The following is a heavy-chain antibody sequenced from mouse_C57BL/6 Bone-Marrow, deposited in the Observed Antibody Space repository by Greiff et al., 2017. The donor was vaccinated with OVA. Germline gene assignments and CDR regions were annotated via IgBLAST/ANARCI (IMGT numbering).Heavy chain of an antibody. D-gene: IGHD4-1*01. V-gene: IGHV1-55*01. CDR2: IYPGSGST. J-gene: IGHJ2*01. CDR1: GYTFTSYW. CDR3: ASPGTYYFDY. Sequence: QVHVKQSGAELVKPGASVKMSCKASGYTFTSYWITWVKQRPGQGLEWIGDIYPGSGSTNYNEKFKSKATLTVDTSSSTAYMQLSSLTSEDSAVYYCASPGTYYFDYWGQGTTLTVSS.